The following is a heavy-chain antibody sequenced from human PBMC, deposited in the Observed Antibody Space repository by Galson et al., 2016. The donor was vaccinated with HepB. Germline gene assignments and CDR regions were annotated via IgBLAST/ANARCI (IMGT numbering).Heavy chain of an antibody. J-gene: IGHJ6*02. CDR2: INTNTGDP. Sequence: SVKVSCKASGYTFTSYAMNWVRQAPGQGLEWVGWINTNTGDPTYAQGFTGRFVFSLDTSVSTAYLQISSLKAEDTAVYYCARWRDCSSSNCYEPHYGMDVWGQGTTVTVSS. D-gene: IGHD2-2*01. CDR1: GYTFTSYA. CDR3: ARWRDCSSSNCYEPHYGMDV. V-gene: IGHV7-4-1*02.